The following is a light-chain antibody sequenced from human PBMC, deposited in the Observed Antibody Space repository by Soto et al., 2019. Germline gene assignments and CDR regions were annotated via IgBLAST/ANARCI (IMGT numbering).Light chain of an antibody. CDR3: QQYNNWPPIT. CDR1: QSVSSN. Sequence: EVVMRQSPATLSVSPGERATLSCRASQSVSSNLAWYQQKPGQAPRLLIYGASTRATGIPARFSGSGSGTEFTLTMSSLQSEDFAIYYCQQYNNWPPITFGQGTKLEIK. V-gene: IGKV3-15*01. J-gene: IGKJ2*01. CDR2: GAS.